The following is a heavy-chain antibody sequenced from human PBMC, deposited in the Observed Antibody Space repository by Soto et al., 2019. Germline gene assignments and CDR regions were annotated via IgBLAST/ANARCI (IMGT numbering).Heavy chain of an antibody. CDR2: IYYSGST. J-gene: IGHJ4*02. CDR3: ARYSSSWYNVFDY. V-gene: IGHV4-30-4*01. CDR1: GGSISSGDYY. Sequence: SETLSLTCTVSGGSISSGDYYWSWIRQPPGKGLEWIGYIYYSGSTYYNPSLKSRVTISVDTSKNQFSLKLSSVTAADTAVYYCARYSSSWYNVFDYWGQGTLVTAPQ. D-gene: IGHD6-13*01.